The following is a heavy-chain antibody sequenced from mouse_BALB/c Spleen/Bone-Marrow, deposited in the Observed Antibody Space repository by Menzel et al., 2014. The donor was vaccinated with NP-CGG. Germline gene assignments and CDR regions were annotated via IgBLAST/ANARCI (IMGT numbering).Heavy chain of an antibody. CDR3: ARGNGYHFDY. D-gene: IGHD1-2*01. CDR2: ISYSGNA. J-gene: IGHJ2*01. Sequence: EVQLVESGPSLVKPSQTLSLTCSVTGDSITSSYWNWIRKFPGNKLEYMGYISYSGNAYYNPPLKSRISLTRDTSRNQYYLQLNSVTTEDTATYVCARGNGYHFDYWGQGTTPTVSS. V-gene: IGHV3-8*02. CDR1: GDSITSSY.